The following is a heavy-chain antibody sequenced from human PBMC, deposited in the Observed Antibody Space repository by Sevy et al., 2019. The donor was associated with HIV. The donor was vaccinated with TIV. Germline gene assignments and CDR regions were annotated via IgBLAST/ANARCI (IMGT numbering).Heavy chain of an antibody. V-gene: IGHV1-18*01. D-gene: IGHD2-15*01. CDR2: ISAHNDDT. J-gene: IGHJ4*02. CDR3: ARAYCSGGSCYSLAY. CDR1: GYTFTSYR. Sequence: ASVKVSCKTSGYTFTSYRITWVRQAPGQGLEWMGWISAHNDDTNYAQKLQGRVTMISETSTSTAYMVLRSLRSDDTAIYYCARAYCSGGSCYSLAYWGQGTLVTVSS.